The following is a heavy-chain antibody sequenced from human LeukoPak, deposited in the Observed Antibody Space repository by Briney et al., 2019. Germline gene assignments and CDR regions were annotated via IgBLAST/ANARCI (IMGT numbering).Heavy chain of an antibody. V-gene: IGHV3-21*01. J-gene: IGHJ4*02. CDR2: ISSRSSYI. CDR1: GFTFSSYA. CDR3: ARDPYSGYDKKVYYFDY. D-gene: IGHD5-12*01. Sequence: GGSLRLSCSASGFTFSSYAMHWVRQAPGKGLEWVSFISSRSSYIYHADSVKGRFTISRDNAKNSLYLQMNSLRDEDTAVYYCARDPYSGYDKKVYYFDYWGQGTLVTVSS.